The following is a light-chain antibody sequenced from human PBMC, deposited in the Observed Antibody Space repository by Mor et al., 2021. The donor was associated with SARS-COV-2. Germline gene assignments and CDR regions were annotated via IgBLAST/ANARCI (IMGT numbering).Light chain of an antibody. J-gene: IGLJ2*01. Sequence: APVLVMYRDSNRPSGIPERFSGSNSGNTATLTISRAQAGDEADDDCQVWDSSTGVFGGGTKLTVL. V-gene: IGLV3-9*01. CDR3: QVWDSSTGV. CDR2: RDS.